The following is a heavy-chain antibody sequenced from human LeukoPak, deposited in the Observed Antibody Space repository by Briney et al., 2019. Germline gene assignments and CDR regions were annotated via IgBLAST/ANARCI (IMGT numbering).Heavy chain of an antibody. Sequence: GGSLRLSCAASGFTFSTNAMSWVRQAPGRGLEWVGRIKSKTDGGTTDYAAPVKGRFTISRDDSKNTLYLQMDSLKTEDTAVYYCTTEYYYDSSASFDIWGQGTMVTVSS. V-gene: IGHV3-15*01. J-gene: IGHJ3*02. CDR1: GFTFSTNA. CDR2: IKSKTDGGTT. D-gene: IGHD3-22*01. CDR3: TTEYYYDSSASFDI.